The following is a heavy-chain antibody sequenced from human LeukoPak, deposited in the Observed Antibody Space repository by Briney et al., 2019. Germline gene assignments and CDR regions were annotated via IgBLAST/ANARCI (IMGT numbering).Heavy chain of an antibody. D-gene: IGHD5-12*01. CDR3: AKGPAKYSGYDYFEY. V-gene: IGHV3-23*01. Sequence: GGSLRLSCAASGFSFSSFAMSWVRQAPGKGLEWVSVISGLGDSTNYAESVKGRFTISRDNSKNTVHLLMNSLRGEDTAVYYCAKGPAKYSGYDYFEYWGQGTLVTVSS. CDR1: GFSFSSFA. J-gene: IGHJ4*02. CDR2: ISGLGDST.